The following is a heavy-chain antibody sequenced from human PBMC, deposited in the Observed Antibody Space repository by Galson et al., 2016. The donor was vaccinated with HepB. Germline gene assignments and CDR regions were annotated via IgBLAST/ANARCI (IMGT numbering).Heavy chain of an antibody. J-gene: IGHJ4*02. CDR1: GFTFSTYA. D-gene: IGHD4-17*01. Sequence: SLRLSCAASGFTFSTYAMTWVRQAPGKGLEWVSSVTGSGSWTYYADSVKGRLTISRDNSKNTLYLQMNSLRAEDTAVYYCAKFSYGDHVDYWGQGTLVTVSS. V-gene: IGHV3-23*01. CDR3: AKFSYGDHVDY. CDR2: VTGSGSWT.